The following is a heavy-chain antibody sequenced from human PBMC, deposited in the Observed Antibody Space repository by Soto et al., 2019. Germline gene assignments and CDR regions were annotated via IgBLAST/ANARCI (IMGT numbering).Heavy chain of an antibody. CDR2: IYPGDSDV. D-gene: IGHD3-9*01. Sequence: GESLKISSRASGYTFTTYWIGWVRQMPGKGLEWMGFIYPGDSDVRYSPSFEGQVTISVDTSINTAYLRWNSLKASDTAIYYCARQPDYNILPSYLDYLAYWGQGTPDPVS. CDR3: ARQPDYNILPSYLDYLAY. J-gene: IGHJ4*02. V-gene: IGHV5-51*01. CDR1: GYTFTTYW.